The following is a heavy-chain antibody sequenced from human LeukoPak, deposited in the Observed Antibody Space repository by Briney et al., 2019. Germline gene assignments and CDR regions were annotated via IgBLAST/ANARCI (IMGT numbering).Heavy chain of an antibody. V-gene: IGHV3-48*04. Sequence: GGSLRLSCAASGFTFSSYAMSWVRQAPGKGLEWVSYISSTSTTIYYADSVKGRFTVSRDNAKNSLYLQMSSLRAEDTAVYYCARSGTTYYYDSSTRIWGQGTMVTVSS. CDR3: ARSGTTYYYDSSTRI. CDR1: GFTFSSYA. CDR2: ISSTSTTI. J-gene: IGHJ3*02. D-gene: IGHD3-22*01.